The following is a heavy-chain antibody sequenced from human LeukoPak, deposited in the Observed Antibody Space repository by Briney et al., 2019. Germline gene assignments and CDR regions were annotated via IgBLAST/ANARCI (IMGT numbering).Heavy chain of an antibody. CDR3: ARGRNFMSDFYFDV. D-gene: IGHD1-7*01. Sequence: PSQTLSLTCAVYGVSLRGYYWSWIRQSPEKGLEWIGEISHEGDSIYNPSLKSRLTLSVDMSKNQFSLNLRSVTAADTAVYYCARGRNFMSDFYFDVWGKGTTVIVSS. V-gene: IGHV4-34*01. CDR1: GVSLRGYY. J-gene: IGHJ6*03. CDR2: ISHEGDS.